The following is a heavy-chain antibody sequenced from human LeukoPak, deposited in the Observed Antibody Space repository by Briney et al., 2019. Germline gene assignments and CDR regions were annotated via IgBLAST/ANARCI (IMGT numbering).Heavy chain of an antibody. V-gene: IGHV1-8*01. CDR3: AREGVVVAATGPPRYGMDV. J-gene: IGHJ6*02. D-gene: IGHD2-15*01. CDR1: GYTFTSYD. Sequence: ASVTVSCKASGYTFTSYDINWVRQATGQGLEWMGWMNPNSGNTGYAQKFQGRVTMTRNTSISTAYMELSSLRSEDTAVYYCAREGVVVAATGPPRYGMDVWGQGTTVTVSS. CDR2: MNPNSGNT.